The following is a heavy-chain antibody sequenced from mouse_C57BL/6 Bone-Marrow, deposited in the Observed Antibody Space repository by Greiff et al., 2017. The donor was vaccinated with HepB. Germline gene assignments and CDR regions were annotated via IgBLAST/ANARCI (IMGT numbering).Heavy chain of an antibody. D-gene: IGHD1-1*01. CDR3: TTGSSYAVDY. V-gene: IGHV14-4*01. J-gene: IGHJ4*01. Sequence: VQLQQSGAELVRPGASVKLSCTASGFNIKDDYMHWVKQRPEQGLEWIGWIDPENGDTEYASKFQGKATITADTTSNTVYLQLSSLTSEDTAVYYCTTGSSYAVDYWGRGTSATVSS. CDR1: GFNIKDDY. CDR2: IDPENGDT.